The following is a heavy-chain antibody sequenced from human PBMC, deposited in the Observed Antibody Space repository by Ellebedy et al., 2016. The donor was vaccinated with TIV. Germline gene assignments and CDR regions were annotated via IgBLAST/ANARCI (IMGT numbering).Heavy chain of an antibody. J-gene: IGHJ6*02. CDR2: ISAKNGNK. CDR1: GYAFTSYG. V-gene: IGHV1-18*01. D-gene: IGHD3-10*01. CDR3: ASGSMERGVIDYYYVMDV. Sequence: AASVKVSCKASGYAFTSYGINWVRQAPGQGLEWMGWISAKNGNKNYAQKLQGRVTMTTDTTTSIAYMELRSLRSDNTAVYYGASGSMERGVIDYYYVMDVWGQGTTVIVSS.